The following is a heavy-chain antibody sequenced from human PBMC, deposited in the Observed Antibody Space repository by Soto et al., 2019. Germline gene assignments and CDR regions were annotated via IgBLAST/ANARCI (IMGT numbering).Heavy chain of an antibody. D-gene: IGHD1-26*01. Sequence: SETLSLTCAVSVYSISSGYYWGCIRQPPGKGLEWIGSIYHSGSTYYIPSLKSRVTISVDTSKNQFSLKLSSVTAADTAVYYCARTLQGATQTFDYWGQGTLVTVSS. J-gene: IGHJ4*02. CDR2: IYHSGST. CDR1: VYSISSGYY. CDR3: ARTLQGATQTFDY. V-gene: IGHV4-38-2*01.